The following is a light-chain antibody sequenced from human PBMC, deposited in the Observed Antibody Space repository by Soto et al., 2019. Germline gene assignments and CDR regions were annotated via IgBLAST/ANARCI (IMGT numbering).Light chain of an antibody. Sequence: HSALTQPASVSGSPGQSITISCTGTSSDVGGYNYVSWYQQHPGKAPKLMIYEVSNRPSGVSNRFSGSKSGNTASLTISGLQAEDEADYYCSSYTSSSTLWVFGGGTMLTVL. CDR1: SSDVGGYNY. V-gene: IGLV2-14*01. J-gene: IGLJ3*02. CDR2: EVS. CDR3: SSYTSSSTLWV.